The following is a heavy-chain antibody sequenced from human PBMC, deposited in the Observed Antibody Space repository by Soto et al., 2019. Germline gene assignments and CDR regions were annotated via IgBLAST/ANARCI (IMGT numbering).Heavy chain of an antibody. CDR1: GYTFTGYY. J-gene: IGHJ6*02. Sequence: ASVKVSCKASGYTFTGYYMHWVRQAPGQGLEWMGIINPSGGSTSYAQKFQGRVTMTRDTSTSTVYMELSSLRSEDTAVYYCAREKRLHGSYYYYGMDVWGQGTTVTVSS. CDR2: INPSGGST. CDR3: AREKRLHGSYYYYGMDV. V-gene: IGHV1-46*01. D-gene: IGHD4-4*01.